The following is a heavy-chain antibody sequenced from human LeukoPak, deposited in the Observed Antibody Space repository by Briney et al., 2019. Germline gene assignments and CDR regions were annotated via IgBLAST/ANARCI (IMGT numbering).Heavy chain of an antibody. CDR1: GYIFSIYA. Sequence: GASVKVSCKASGYIFSIYAMIWVRPAPGQGLELMGWINPNTGNPTYAQGFTGRFVFSLDTSVSTAYLQISSLKPEDTAVYYCARDYTVAIGTTTYFQHWGQGTLVTVSS. CDR3: ARDYTVAIGTTTYFQH. V-gene: IGHV7-4-1*02. D-gene: IGHD1-7*01. J-gene: IGHJ1*01. CDR2: INPNTGNP.